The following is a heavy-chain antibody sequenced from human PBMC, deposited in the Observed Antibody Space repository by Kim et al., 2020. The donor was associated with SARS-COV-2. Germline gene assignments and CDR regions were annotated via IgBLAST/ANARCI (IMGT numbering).Heavy chain of an antibody. CDR3: AKVLGYSGYEVQGLFDY. J-gene: IGHJ4*02. Sequence: GGSLRLSCAASGFTFSSYGMHWVRQAPGKGLEWVAVISYDGSNKYYADSVKGRFTISRDNSKNTLYLQMNSLRAEDTAVYYCAKVLGYSGYEVQGLFDYWGQGTLVTVSS. V-gene: IGHV3-30*18. CDR2: ISYDGSNK. CDR1: GFTFSSYG. D-gene: IGHD5-12*01.